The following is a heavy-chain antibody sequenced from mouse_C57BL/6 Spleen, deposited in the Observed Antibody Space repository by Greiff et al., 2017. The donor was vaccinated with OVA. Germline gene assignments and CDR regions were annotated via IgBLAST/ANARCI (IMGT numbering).Heavy chain of an antibody. D-gene: IGHD4-1*01. Sequence: QVQLQQSGAELVKPGASVKMSCKASGYTFTSYWITWVKQRPGQGLEWIGDIYPGSGSTNYNEKFKSKATLTVDTSSSTAYMQLSSLTSEDSAVYYCARSELTGVSMDYWGQGTSVTVSS. V-gene: IGHV1-55*01. CDR2: IYPGSGST. J-gene: IGHJ4*01. CDR1: GYTFTSYW. CDR3: ARSELTGVSMDY.